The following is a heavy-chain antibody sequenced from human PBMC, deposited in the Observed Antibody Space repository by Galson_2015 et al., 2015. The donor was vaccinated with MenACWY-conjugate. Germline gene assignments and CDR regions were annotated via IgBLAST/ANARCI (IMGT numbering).Heavy chain of an antibody. CDR3: ARLATRGITIFGAHPRASYGLDV. J-gene: IGHJ6*02. D-gene: IGHD3-3*01. CDR1: DGSLTGAS. V-gene: IGHV4-34*01. CDR2: INHVGDT. Sequence: ETLSLTCGVHDGSLTGASWSWIRQPPGKGLEWLGEINHVGDTDYNPSLRGRVTISLDTSKNQFSLRLRAVTAADTAVYYCARLATRGITIFGAHPRASYGLDVWGQGTTVIVSS.